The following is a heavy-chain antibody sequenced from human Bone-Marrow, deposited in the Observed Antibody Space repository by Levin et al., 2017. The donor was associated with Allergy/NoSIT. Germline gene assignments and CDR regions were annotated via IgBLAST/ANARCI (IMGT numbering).Heavy chain of an antibody. CDR2: ISSSSSYI. V-gene: IGHV3-21*01. D-gene: IGHD2-8*01. Sequence: LSLTCAASGFTFSSYSMNWVRQAPGKGLEWVSSISSSSSYIYYADSVKGRFTISRDNAKNSLYLQMNSLRAEDTAVYYCARNPTYCTNGVCYPYWYFDLWGRGTLVTVSS. CDR1: GFTFSSYS. J-gene: IGHJ2*01. CDR3: ARNPTYCTNGVCYPYWYFDL.